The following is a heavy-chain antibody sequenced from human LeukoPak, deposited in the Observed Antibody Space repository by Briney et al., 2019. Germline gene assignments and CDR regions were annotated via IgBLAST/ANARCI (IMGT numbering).Heavy chain of an antibody. CDR3: ARDGPAQMVDFDY. Sequence: ASVKVSCKASGYTFSGTGWYLYWLRQAPGQGLECMGWIYPNNGDTAYAQKFQGRVTMTRDTSISTAYMELRSLRPDHTAVYYCARDGPAQMVDFDYWGQGTLVTVSS. CDR2: IYPNNGDT. J-gene: IGHJ4*02. CDR1: GYTFSGTGWY. V-gene: IGHV1-2*02. D-gene: IGHD3-10*01.